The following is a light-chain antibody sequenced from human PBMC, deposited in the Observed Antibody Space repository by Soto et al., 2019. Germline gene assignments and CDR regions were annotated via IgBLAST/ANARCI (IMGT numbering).Light chain of an antibody. V-gene: IGKV3-20*01. CDR1: LTISDNY. CDR2: GAS. J-gene: IGKJ1*01. Sequence: EIVLTHSPGTLSLSPGERPSLPCRASLTISDNYLAWYQQKAGQAPRLVIFGASSRATGIPDRFSASGSGTDFTLTISRLEPEDFAVYYCQQYGSSGTFGQGTKVDIK. CDR3: QQYGSSGT.